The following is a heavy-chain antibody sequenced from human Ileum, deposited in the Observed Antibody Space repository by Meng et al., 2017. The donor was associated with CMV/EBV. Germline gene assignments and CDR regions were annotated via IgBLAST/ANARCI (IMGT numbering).Heavy chain of an antibody. CDR1: GGTFSSYA. V-gene: IGHV1-69*05. CDR3: ARELPNWGFDY. D-gene: IGHD7-27*01. J-gene: IGHJ4*02. Sequence: SVKVSCKASGGTFSSYAISWVRQAPGQGLEWMGGIIPSFGTANYAQKFQGRVTITTDESTSTAYMELSRLRSEDTAVYYCARELPNWGFDYWGQGTLVTVSS. CDR2: IIPSFGTA.